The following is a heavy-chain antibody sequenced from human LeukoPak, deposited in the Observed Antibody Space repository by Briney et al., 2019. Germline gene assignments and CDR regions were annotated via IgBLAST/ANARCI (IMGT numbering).Heavy chain of an antibody. D-gene: IGHD5-24*01. Sequence: PSQTLSLTCTVSGGSISSGSSYWSWIRQPAGKGLEWIGRIYTSGSTNYNPSLKSRVTISVDTSKNQFSLKLSSVTAADTAVYYCAIGDGYNPWYWGQGTLVTVSS. CDR1: GGSISSGSSY. V-gene: IGHV4-61*02. J-gene: IGHJ4*02. CDR3: AIGDGYNPWY. CDR2: IYTSGST.